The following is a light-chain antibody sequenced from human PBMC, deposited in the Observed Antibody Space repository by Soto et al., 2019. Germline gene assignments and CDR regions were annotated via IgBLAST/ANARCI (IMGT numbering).Light chain of an antibody. V-gene: IGKV1-5*03. CDR1: QSISTW. CDR3: QQYNSYSRT. CDR2: KAS. Sequence: DIPMTQSPSTLSASVGDRVTITCRANQSISTWLAWYQQEPGKAPKLLIYKASHLGSGVPSRFSGSGSGTEFNLTMSSLQPDDFATYYCQQYNSYSRTFGQGTKVEIK. J-gene: IGKJ1*01.